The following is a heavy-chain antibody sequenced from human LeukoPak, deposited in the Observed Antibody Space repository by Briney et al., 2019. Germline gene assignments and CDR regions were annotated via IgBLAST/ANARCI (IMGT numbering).Heavy chain of an antibody. CDR2: IKQDRSNE. CDR1: GLLLSIYW. D-gene: IGHD5-12*01. CDR3: VRYGGVSGYDLLDD. Sequence: PGGSLSLSCTASGLLLSIYWMTCARQAPGKALEWVAQIKQDRSNEYYVDTVKARFNMSSDNARSSLSLQMNSLRAEDTAVYYGVRYGGVSGYDLLDDWGQGTLVTVSS. V-gene: IGHV3-7*01. J-gene: IGHJ4*02.